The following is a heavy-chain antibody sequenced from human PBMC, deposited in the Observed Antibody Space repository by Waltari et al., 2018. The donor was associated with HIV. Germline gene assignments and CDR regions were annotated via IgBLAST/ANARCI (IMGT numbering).Heavy chain of an antibody. CDR1: GASMRSKNYY. J-gene: IGHJ1*01. CDR2: IYYTGDT. CDR3: ARQHAYTSDWFSQASFFNY. V-gene: IGHV4-39*01. D-gene: IGHD3-9*01. Sequence: LQLKESGPGLVKPSDTLSLTCAVSGASMRSKNYYWAWIRQSPGERLEWIATIYYTGDTDFFPSLKKRTAISVDSSKNLLSLSLASVTAADTAIYYCARQHAYTSDWFSQASFFNYWGPGTLVTVSS.